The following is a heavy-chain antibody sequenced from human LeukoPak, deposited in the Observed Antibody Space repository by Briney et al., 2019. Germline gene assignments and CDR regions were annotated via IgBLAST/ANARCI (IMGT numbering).Heavy chain of an antibody. V-gene: IGHV4-61*02. CDR3: ARVLSGSYYGVAY. CDR2: IYTSGST. J-gene: IGHJ4*02. D-gene: IGHD1-26*01. Sequence: SETLSLTCTVSGGSISSGSYYWSWIRQPTGKGLEWIGRIYTSGSTNYNPSLKSRVTISVDTSKNQFSLKLSSVTAADTAVYYCARVLSGSYYGVAYWGQGTLVTVSS. CDR1: GGSISSGSYY.